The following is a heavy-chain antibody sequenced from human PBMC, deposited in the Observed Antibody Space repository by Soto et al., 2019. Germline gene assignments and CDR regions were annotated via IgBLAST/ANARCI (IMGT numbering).Heavy chain of an antibody. V-gene: IGHV3-23*01. CDR1: GFTFSSYA. Sequence: EVPLLESGGALVQPGGSLRLSCAASGFTFSSYAMSWVRQAPGKGLEWVSTISGSGGSTYYADSVKGRFTISRDNSKNTLYLQMNSLRAGDTAVYYCAKYNDYVWGSYRNPLDYWGQGTLVTVSS. D-gene: IGHD3-16*02. CDR3: AKYNDYVWGSYRNPLDY. J-gene: IGHJ4*02. CDR2: ISGSGGST.